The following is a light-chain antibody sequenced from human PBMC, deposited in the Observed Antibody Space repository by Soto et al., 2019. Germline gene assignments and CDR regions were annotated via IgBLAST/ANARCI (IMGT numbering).Light chain of an antibody. CDR3: SSYAGSNNHVV. V-gene: IGLV2-8*01. Sequence: QSALTQPPSASGSPGQSVTISCTGTSSDVGGYHYVSWYQQHPGKAPKLMIYEVSKRPSGVPDRFSGSKSGNTASLTVSGLQAEDEADYYCSSYAGSNNHVVFGGGTKVTVL. CDR1: SSDVGGYHY. J-gene: IGLJ2*01. CDR2: EVS.